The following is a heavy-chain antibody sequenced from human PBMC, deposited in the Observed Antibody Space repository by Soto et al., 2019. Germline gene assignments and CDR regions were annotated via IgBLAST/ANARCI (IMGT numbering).Heavy chain of an antibody. J-gene: IGHJ3*02. Sequence: GGSLRLSCAASGFTFGSYEMNWVRRAPGKGLEWVSYISSSGSTIYNADSVKGRFTISRDNAKNSLYLQMNSLRAEDTAVYYCAREAVVTAAGNDAFDIWGQGTMVTVSS. V-gene: IGHV3-48*03. CDR1: GFTFGSYE. CDR3: AREAVVTAAGNDAFDI. CDR2: ISSSGSTI. D-gene: IGHD2-21*02.